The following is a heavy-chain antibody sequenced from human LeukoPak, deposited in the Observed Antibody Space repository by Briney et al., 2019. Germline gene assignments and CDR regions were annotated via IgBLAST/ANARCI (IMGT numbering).Heavy chain of an antibody. CDR1: GGSINYDSHY. D-gene: IGHD1-1*01. Sequence: PSETLSLTCTVSGGSINYDSHYWGWIRQPPGKGLEWIGSIYYSGSTNYNPSLKSRVTISVDTSKNQFSLKLSSVTAADTAVYYCARMLHWNGDAFDIWGQGTMVTVSS. J-gene: IGHJ3*02. V-gene: IGHV4-39*07. CDR3: ARMLHWNGDAFDI. CDR2: IYYSGST.